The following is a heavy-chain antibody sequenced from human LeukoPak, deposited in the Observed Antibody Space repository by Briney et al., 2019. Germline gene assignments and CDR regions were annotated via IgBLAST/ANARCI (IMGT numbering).Heavy chain of an antibody. CDR1: GFTFSTYW. Sequence: TGGSLRLSCAASGFTFSTYWMSWVRQAPGKGLEWVANIKQDGREKYYVDSVKGRFTISRDNAKNSLYLQMNSLRAEDTAVYYCARVEDYDILTGFDYWGQGTLVTVSS. CDR3: ARVEDYDILTGFDY. V-gene: IGHV3-7*01. D-gene: IGHD3-9*01. CDR2: IKQDGREK. J-gene: IGHJ4*02.